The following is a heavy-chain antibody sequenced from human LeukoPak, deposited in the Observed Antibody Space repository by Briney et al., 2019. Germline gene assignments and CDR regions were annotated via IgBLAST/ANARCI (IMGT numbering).Heavy chain of an antibody. CDR1: SGSISGYY. V-gene: IGHV4-4*07. CDR3: ARAVTGDALDI. J-gene: IGHJ3*02. CDR2: IYNTGSS. Sequence: PSETLSLTCTVSSGSISGYYLTWIRQPAGKGLEWIGRIYNTGSSTYNPSLKSRVTMSVDTSKKHFSLKLSSVTAADTAVYYCARAVTGDALDIWGQGTMVIASS. D-gene: IGHD2-21*02.